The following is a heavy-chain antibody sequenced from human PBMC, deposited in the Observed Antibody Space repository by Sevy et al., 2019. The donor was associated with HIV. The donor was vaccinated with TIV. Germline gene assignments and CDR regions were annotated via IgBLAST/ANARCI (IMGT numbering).Heavy chain of an antibody. J-gene: IGHJ6*02. D-gene: IGHD4-17*01. CDR1: GFAFTNYYA. V-gene: IGHV3-30-3*01. Sequence: GGSLRLSCAASGFAFTNYYAMHWVRQAPGKGLEWVALISYDGSDKYYADSVKGRFTISRDNFKNKLYLQMNSLTTEDTVVYYCARPRANYVDNYFFYAMDVWGQGTTVTVSS. CDR3: ARPRANYVDNYFFYAMDV. CDR2: ISYDGSDK.